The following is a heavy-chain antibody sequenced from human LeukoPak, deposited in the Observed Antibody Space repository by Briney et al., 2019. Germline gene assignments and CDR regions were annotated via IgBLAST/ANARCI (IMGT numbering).Heavy chain of an antibody. CDR3: ARNLEWELQEDYYGMDV. D-gene: IGHD1-26*01. Sequence: PGGSLRLSCAASGFTFSSYAMSWVRQAPGKGLEWVSAISGSGGSTYYADSVKGRFTISRDNSKNTLYLQMNSLRAEDTAVYYCARNLEWELQEDYYGMDVWGQGTTVTVSS. V-gene: IGHV3-23*01. CDR2: ISGSGGST. J-gene: IGHJ6*02. CDR1: GFTFSSYA.